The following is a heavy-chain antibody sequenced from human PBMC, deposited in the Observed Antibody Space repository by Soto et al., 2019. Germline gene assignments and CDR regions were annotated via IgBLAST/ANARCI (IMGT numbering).Heavy chain of an antibody. CDR3: VRDGSMVRGVISP. CDR1: GGSISSSNW. D-gene: IGHD3-10*01. Sequence: SETLSLTCAVSGGSISSSNWWSWVRQPPGKGLEWIGEIYHSGSTNYNPSLKSRVTISVDKSKNQFSLKLSSVTAADTAVYYWVRDGSMVRGVISPWGPVTLVTVSS. J-gene: IGHJ5*02. V-gene: IGHV4-4*02. CDR2: IYHSGST.